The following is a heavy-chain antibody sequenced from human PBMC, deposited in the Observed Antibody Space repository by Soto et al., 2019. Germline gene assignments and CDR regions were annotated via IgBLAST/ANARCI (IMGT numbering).Heavy chain of an antibody. CDR3: AVTDQWPALDY. CDR2: IYYSGST. D-gene: IGHD6-19*01. V-gene: IGHV4-59*01. J-gene: IGHJ4*02. Sequence: SETLSLTCTLSGGSINGFYWSWIRQPPGKGLEWIAYIYYSGSTNYNPSLKSRVTISVDTSKKQFSLKLSSVTAADTAVYYCAVTDQWPALDYWGQGTLVTVSS. CDR1: GGSINGFY.